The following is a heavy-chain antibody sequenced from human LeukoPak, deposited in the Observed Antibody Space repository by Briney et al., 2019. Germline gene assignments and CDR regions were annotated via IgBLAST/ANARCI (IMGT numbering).Heavy chain of an antibody. Sequence: KTSETLSLTCTVSGGSISSSTYYWGWIRQPPGKGLEWIGNRYYSGSTYYNPSLKSRVTISVDTSKNHFSLKLSSVTAADTAVYYCAGAGAYGGGDWAWGQGTLVTVSS. D-gene: IGHD2-21*02. J-gene: IGHJ5*02. CDR2: RYYSGST. CDR1: GGSISSSTYY. CDR3: AGAGAYGGGDWA. V-gene: IGHV4-39*02.